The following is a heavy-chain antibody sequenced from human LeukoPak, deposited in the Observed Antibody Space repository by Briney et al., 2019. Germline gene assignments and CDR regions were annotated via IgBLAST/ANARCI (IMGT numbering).Heavy chain of an antibody. CDR3: ARSPNYYFYGMDV. J-gene: IGHJ6*02. CDR2: IYSAGST. V-gene: IGHV3-53*01. Sequence: GGSLRLSCAASGFTVSSNYMSWVRQAPGKGLEWVSVIYSAGSTYYADSVKGRFTISRDNSKNTLYLQMNSLRAEDTAVYYCARSPNYYFYGMDVWGQGTTVTVSS. CDR1: GFTVSSNY.